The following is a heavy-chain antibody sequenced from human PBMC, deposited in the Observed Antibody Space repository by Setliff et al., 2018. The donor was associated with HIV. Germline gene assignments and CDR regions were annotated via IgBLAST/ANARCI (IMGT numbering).Heavy chain of an antibody. CDR1: GGSISSNW. CDR2: IYHSGST. D-gene: IGHD3-22*01. J-gene: IGHJ4*02. Sequence: KSSETLSLTCAVSGGSISSNWWSWVRQSPGKGLEWIGEIYHSGSTHYNPSLQSRVTISVDKSKSQFSLKLSSVTAADTAVYYCGGNGYYSIDYWGQGTLVTVSS. V-gene: IGHV4-4*02. CDR3: GGNGYYSIDY.